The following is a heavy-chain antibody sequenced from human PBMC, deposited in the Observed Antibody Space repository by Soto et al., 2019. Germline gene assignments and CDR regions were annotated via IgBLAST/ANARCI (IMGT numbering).Heavy chain of an antibody. Sequence: PGGSLRLSCAASGFTFSSYWMSWVRQAPGKGLEWVANIKQDGSEKYYVDSVKGRFTISRDNAKNSLYLQMNSLRAEDTAVYYFARDLPSIFGVVISLTNWFDPWGQGTLVTVSS. J-gene: IGHJ5*02. CDR3: ARDLPSIFGVVISLTNWFDP. CDR1: GFTFSSYW. V-gene: IGHV3-7*01. CDR2: IKQDGSEK. D-gene: IGHD3-3*01.